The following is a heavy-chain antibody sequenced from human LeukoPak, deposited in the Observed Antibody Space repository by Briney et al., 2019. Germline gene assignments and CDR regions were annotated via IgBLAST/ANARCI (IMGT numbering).Heavy chain of an antibody. CDR2: IIPILGIA. CDR3: ARETLLMEFGAFDI. V-gene: IGHV1-69*04. D-gene: IGHD3-10*01. Sequence: ASVKVSCKASGGTFSSYAISWVRQAPGQGLEWMGRIIPILGIANYAQKFQGRVTITADKSTSTAYMELSSLRSEDTAVYYCARETLLMEFGAFDIWGQGTMVTVSS. J-gene: IGHJ3*02. CDR1: GGTFSSYA.